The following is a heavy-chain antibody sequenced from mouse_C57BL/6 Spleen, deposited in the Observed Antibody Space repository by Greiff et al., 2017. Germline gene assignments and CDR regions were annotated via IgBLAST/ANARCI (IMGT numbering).Heavy chain of an antibody. CDR2: INPNNGGT. Sequence: DVQLQESGPELVKPGASVKIPCKASGYTFTDYNMDWVKQSHGKSLEWIGDINPNNGGTIYNQKFKGKATLTVDKSSSTAYMELRSLTSEDTAVYYCARRSNSWFAYWGQGTLVTVSA. CDR3: ARRSNSWFAY. D-gene: IGHD2-5*01. V-gene: IGHV1-18*01. J-gene: IGHJ3*01. CDR1: GYTFTDYN.